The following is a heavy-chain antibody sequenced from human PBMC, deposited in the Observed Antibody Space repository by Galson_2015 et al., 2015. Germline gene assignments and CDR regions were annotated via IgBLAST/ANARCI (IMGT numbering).Heavy chain of an antibody. CDR1: GVTVSSYG. Sequence: SLRLFCGAAGVTVSSYGRRWGRRAPGKGVVWGAGIWYDGSNKYYADSVKGRFTISRDNSKNTLSLQMSSLRAADTAVYYCARGGAAGTGFDSFDLWGQGTMATVSS. D-gene: IGHD6-13*01. V-gene: IGHV3-33*01. CDR3: ARGGAAGTGFDSFDL. J-gene: IGHJ3*01. CDR2: IWYDGSNK.